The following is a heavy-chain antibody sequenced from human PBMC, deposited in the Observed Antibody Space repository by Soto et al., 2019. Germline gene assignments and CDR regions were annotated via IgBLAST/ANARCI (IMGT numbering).Heavy chain of an antibody. CDR2: IDTSVHST. CDR3: AKDSWYFDL. V-gene: IGHV3-74*01. J-gene: IGHJ4*02. Sequence: PGGSLGLSFEASGFVLTTLPLHGVRQVSGKGLVWIAHIDTSVHSTNYADSVKGRFTISRDNAKNTVSLQMSRRRVEDTRVYYCAKDSWYFDLWSQGSQVTVSS. CDR1: GFVLTTLP. D-gene: IGHD6-13*01.